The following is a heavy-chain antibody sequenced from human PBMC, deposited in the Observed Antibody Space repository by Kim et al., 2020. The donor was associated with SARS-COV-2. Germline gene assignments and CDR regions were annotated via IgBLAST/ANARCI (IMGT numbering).Heavy chain of an antibody. J-gene: IGHJ3*02. CDR3: ARDDSSSRQGAFDI. D-gene: IGHD6-13*01. V-gene: IGHV3-30*01. Sequence: ADSGKGRFNISRDNSKNTLYLQMNSLRHEETAVHYCARDDSSSRQGAFDIWGKGTMVTVSS.